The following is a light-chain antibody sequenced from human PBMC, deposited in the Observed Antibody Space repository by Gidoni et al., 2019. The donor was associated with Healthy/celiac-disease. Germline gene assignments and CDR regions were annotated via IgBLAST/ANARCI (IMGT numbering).Light chain of an antibody. CDR3: QQYNSYSPMYT. CDR2: KAS. CDR1: QSISSW. Sequence: DIHMTQSPSTLSASVGDRVTITCRASQSISSWLAWYQQKPGKATKLLIYKASSLESGVPSRFSGSGSGTEFTLTISSLQPDDFATYYCQQYNSYSPMYTFGQGTKLEIK. J-gene: IGKJ2*01. V-gene: IGKV1-5*03.